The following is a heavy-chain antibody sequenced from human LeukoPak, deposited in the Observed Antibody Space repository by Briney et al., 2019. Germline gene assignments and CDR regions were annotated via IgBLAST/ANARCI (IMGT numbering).Heavy chain of an antibody. Sequence: PGGSLRLSCAASGFTFSSYAMSCVRQAPGKGLEWVSAISGSGGSTYYADSVKGRFTISRDNSKNTLYLQMNSLRAEDTAVYYCAKAPRVRGDVLYYFDYWGQGTLVTVSS. CDR3: AKAPRVRGDVLYYFDY. V-gene: IGHV3-23*01. CDR2: ISGSGGST. J-gene: IGHJ4*02. D-gene: IGHD3-10*01. CDR1: GFTFSSYA.